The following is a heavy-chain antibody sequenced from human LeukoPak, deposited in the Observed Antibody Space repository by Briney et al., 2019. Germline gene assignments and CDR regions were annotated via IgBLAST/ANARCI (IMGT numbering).Heavy chain of an antibody. J-gene: IGHJ4*02. Sequence: SETLSLTCAVSGGSFSGYYWSWIRQPPGKGLEWIWEINHSGSTKYNPSRKSRVTISVDTSKNQFSLELRSVTGADTAVSYCARAQLWFKSLGHWGQGTLVTVSS. CDR2: INHSGST. D-gene: IGHD5-18*01. CDR1: GGSFSGYY. V-gene: IGHV4-34*01. CDR3: ARAQLWFKSLGH.